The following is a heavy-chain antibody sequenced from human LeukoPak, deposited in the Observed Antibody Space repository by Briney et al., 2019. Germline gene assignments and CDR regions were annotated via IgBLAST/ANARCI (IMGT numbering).Heavy chain of an antibody. CDR1: GGSISNYY. Sequence: PSETLSLTCTVSGGSISNYYWSWIRLPPGKGLEWIGYIYYNGSTNYNPSLKSRVTISLDTSKSQFSLILSSVTAADTAVYYCARLLMDCSDTNCSINWFDPWGQGTLVTVSS. V-gene: IGHV4-59*08. D-gene: IGHD2-2*01. CDR2: IYYNGST. J-gene: IGHJ5*02. CDR3: ARLLMDCSDTNCSINWFDP.